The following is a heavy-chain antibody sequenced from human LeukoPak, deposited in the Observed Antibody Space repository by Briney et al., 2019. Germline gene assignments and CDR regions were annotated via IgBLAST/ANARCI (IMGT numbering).Heavy chain of an antibody. CDR3: ARERTTVTTDGWFDP. Sequence: GGSLRLSCAASGLTFSSYAMHWVRQAPGKGLEWVAVISYDGSNKYYADSVKGRFTISRDNSKNTLYLQMNSLRAEDTAVYYCARERTTVTTDGWFDPWGQGTLVTVSS. D-gene: IGHD4-17*01. J-gene: IGHJ5*02. CDR2: ISYDGSNK. CDR1: GLTFSSYA. V-gene: IGHV3-30*04.